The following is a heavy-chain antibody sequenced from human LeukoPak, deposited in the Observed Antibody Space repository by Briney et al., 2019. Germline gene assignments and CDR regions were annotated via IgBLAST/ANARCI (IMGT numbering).Heavy chain of an antibody. CDR1: GGSISSSNW. CDR2: IYHSGST. D-gene: IGHD3-22*01. V-gene: IGHV4-4*02. J-gene: IGHJ4*02. Sequence: PSGTLSLTCAVSGGSISSSNWWSWVRQPPGKGLEWIGEIYHSGSTNYNPSLKSRVTISVDKSKNQFSLKLSSVTAADTAVYYCARVSPLTYYYDSSGYICWGQGTLVTVSS. CDR3: ARVSPLTYYYDSSGYIC.